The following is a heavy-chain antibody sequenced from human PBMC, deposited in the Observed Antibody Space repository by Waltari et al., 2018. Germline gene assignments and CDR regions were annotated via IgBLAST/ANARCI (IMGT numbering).Heavy chain of an antibody. V-gene: IGHV1-69*15. CDR2: IIPIFGTA. D-gene: IGHD5-18*01. CDR1: GGTFSSYA. CDR3: VLDTAMVGGLYYFDY. J-gene: IGHJ4*02. Sequence: QVQLVQSGAEVKKPGSSVKVSCKASGGTFSSYAISWVRQAPGQGLEWLGRIIPIFGTANYAQKYQGRVTITADESTSTAYMELSSLRSEDTAVYYCVLDTAMVGGLYYFDYWGQGTLVTVSS.